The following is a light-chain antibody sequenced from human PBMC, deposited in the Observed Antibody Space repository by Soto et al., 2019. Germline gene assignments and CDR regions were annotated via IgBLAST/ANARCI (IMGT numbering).Light chain of an antibody. CDR1: QSISSY. J-gene: IGKJ2*01. Sequence: DNQMTQSPSSLSASVVERVTITCRASQSISSYLNWYQQKPGKAPKLLIYAASSLQSGVPSRFSCSGSGTDFTLTISSLQPEDFATYYCQQSYSTPHTFGQGTKLEIK. CDR3: QQSYSTPHT. CDR2: AAS. V-gene: IGKV1-39*01.